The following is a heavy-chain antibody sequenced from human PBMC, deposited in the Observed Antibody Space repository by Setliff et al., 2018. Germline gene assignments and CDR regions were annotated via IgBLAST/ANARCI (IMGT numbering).Heavy chain of an antibody. CDR2: IYQSGTT. V-gene: IGHV4-4*02. CDR1: GGSISSSNW. Sequence: SETLSLTCAVSGGSISSSNWWSWVRQPPGKGLEWIGEIYQSGTTNYNPSLKSRVTMFFGESKNQFSLKLSSVTAADTAVYYCARRKLMVRGVIPFDYWGQGTLVTVSS. D-gene: IGHD3-10*01. CDR3: ARRKLMVRGVIPFDY. J-gene: IGHJ4*02.